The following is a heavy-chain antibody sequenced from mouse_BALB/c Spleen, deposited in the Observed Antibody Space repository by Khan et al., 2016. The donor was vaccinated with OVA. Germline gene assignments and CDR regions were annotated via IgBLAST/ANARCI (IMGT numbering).Heavy chain of an antibody. V-gene: IGHV5-6*01. CDR1: GFSFSSYS. J-gene: IGHJ3*01. CDR3: ASHLTGSFAY. CDR2: ISSGGDYT. D-gene: IGHD4-1*01. Sequence: EVELVESGGDLVRPGGSLKLSCAASGFSFSSYSMSWVRQTPDKRLEWVATISSGGDYTYYPDSVKGRFTISRDNAKNTLYLHMSSLKSDDTAIYYCASHLTGSFAYWGQGTLVTVSA.